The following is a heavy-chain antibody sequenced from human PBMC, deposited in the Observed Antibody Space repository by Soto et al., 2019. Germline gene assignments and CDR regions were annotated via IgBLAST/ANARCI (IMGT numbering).Heavy chain of an antibody. J-gene: IGHJ3*02. V-gene: IGHV4-4*02. CDR1: GGSISSDNW. CDR2: IYHTETT. D-gene: IGHD5-12*01. Sequence: QVQLQESGPGLMKPSGTLSLTCAVSGGSISSDNWWSWVRQPPGKGLEWIGEIYHTETTHYNPSRKSRVTISVDKSKNQLSLNLTSVTAADTAVYYCARDTPFARLRPGFDIWGQGTMVTVSS. CDR3: ARDTPFARLRPGFDI.